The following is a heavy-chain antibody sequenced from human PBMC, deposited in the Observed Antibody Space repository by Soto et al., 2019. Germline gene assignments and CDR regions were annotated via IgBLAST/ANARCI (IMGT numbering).Heavy chain of an antibody. CDR1: GFTVSISY. Sequence: EVQLVESGGTLVQPGGSLRLSCAASGFTVSISYMSWVRQVPGKGLEWVSIMYSGGNSYYAASVKGRFTISRDNSKNTLYLQMSSLRAKDTAVYYCAKRKYCSSTTCFDYWGQGTLVTVSS. V-gene: IGHV3-66*01. CDR3: AKRKYCSSTTCFDY. CDR2: MYSGGNS. D-gene: IGHD2-2*01. J-gene: IGHJ4*02.